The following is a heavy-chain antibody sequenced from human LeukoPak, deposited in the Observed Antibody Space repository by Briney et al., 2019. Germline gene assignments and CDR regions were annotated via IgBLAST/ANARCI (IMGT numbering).Heavy chain of an antibody. CDR2: ISHSGST. J-gene: IGHJ4*02. CDR3: ASAFSAYDPFDS. D-gene: IGHD5-12*01. CDR1: SGSISSYS. V-gene: IGHV4-59*04. Sequence: PSETLSLTCTVSSGSISSYSWGWIRQPPGKGLEWMGTISHSGSTNYNPSLKSRVTMSVDTSKNQFSLKLNSVTATDTAVYYCASAFSAYDPFDSWGQGTLVTVSS.